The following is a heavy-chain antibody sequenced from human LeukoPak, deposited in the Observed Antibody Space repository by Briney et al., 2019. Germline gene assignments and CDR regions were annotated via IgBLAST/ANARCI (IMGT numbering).Heavy chain of an antibody. Sequence: GGSLRLSCAASGFTLNNYGMHWVRQAPGKGLEWVATISNDGSITHYADSVKGRFTISRDKSKNTLYLQMNSLRPEDTAVYYCAKDMAATGMEFFDLWGRGTLVTVSS. V-gene: IGHV3-30*18. CDR1: GFTLNNYG. D-gene: IGHD6-13*01. CDR3: AKDMAATGMEFFDL. CDR2: ISNDGSIT. J-gene: IGHJ2*01.